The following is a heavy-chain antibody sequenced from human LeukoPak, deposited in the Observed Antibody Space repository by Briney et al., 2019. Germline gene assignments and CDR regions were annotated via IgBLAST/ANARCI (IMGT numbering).Heavy chain of an antibody. V-gene: IGHV3-9*01. CDR2: ISWNSGSI. CDR1: GFTFDDYA. J-gene: IGHJ4*02. CDR3: AKSLTHAPSGAFDY. Sequence: GGSLRLSCAASGFTFDDYAMHWVRQAPGKGLEWVSGISWNSGSIGYADSVKGRFTISRDNAKNSLYLQMNSLRAEDTALYYCAKSLTHAPSGAFDYWGQGTLVTVSS. D-gene: IGHD3-9*01.